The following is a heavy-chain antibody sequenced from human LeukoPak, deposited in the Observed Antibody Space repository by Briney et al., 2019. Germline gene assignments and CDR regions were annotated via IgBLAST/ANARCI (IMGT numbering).Heavy chain of an antibody. Sequence: SETLSLTCTVSGGSINSYWSWIRQPPGKELEWIGYIYYSGSTNYNPSFKSRVTISVDTSKNQFSLSLNSVTAADTAVYYCTRSAAGVVGAADYWGQGTLVTVSS. CDR3: TRSAAGVVGAADY. V-gene: IGHV4-59*01. CDR2: IYYSGST. CDR1: GGSINSY. J-gene: IGHJ4*02. D-gene: IGHD2-15*01.